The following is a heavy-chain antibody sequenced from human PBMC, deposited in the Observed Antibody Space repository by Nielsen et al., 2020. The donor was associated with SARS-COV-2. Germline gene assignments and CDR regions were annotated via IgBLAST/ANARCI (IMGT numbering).Heavy chain of an antibody. CDR1: GGSFSGYY. CDR2: INHGGST. D-gene: IGHD1-7*01. CDR3: ASTGTTHYYYYGMDV. J-gene: IGHJ6*02. Sequence: PSETLSLTCAVYGGSFSGYYWSWIRQPPGKGLEWIGEINHGGSTNYNPSLKSRVTISVDTSKNQFSLKLSSVTAADTAVYYCASTGTTHYYYYGMDVWGQGTTVTVSS. V-gene: IGHV4-34*01.